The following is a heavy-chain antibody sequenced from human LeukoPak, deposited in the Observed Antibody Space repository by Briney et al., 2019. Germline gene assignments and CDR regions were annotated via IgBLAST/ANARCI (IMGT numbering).Heavy chain of an antibody. V-gene: IGHV3-30*02. CDR1: GFTFSYSG. CDR2: IRYDGHDK. D-gene: IGHD2-15*01. CDR3: AKDLMRDWWFCEC. J-gene: IGHJ6*01. Sequence: PRRSLRLSCAPSGFTFSYSGFHSVSQAPSKGLEWVAFIRYDGHDKSYPSSVKCRFPNSKDTSRSTLYLQMKPLRTDDTTIYYCAKDLMRDWWFCECWG.